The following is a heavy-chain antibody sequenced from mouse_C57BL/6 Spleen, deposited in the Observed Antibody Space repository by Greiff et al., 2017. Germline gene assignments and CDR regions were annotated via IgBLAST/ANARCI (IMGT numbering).Heavy chain of an antibody. D-gene: IGHD1-1*01. CDR1: GYSFTDYN. Sequence: VQLQQPGPELVKPGASVKISCKASGYSFTDYNMNWVKQSNGKSLEWIGVINPNYGTTSYNQKFKGKATLTVDQSSSTAYMQLNSLTSEDSAVYYCARSGITTDYYAMDYWGQGTSVTVSS. J-gene: IGHJ4*01. CDR2: INPNYGTT. V-gene: IGHV1-39*01. CDR3: ARSGITTDYYAMDY.